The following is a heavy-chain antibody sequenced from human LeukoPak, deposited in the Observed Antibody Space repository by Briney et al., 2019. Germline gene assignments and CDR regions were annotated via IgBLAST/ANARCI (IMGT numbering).Heavy chain of an antibody. V-gene: IGHV1-2*02. CDR1: GYTFTGYY. CDR2: INPNSGGT. D-gene: IGHD6-19*01. J-gene: IGHJ5*02. CDR3: ARAMFGAVAGNDWFDP. Sequence: GASVKVSCKASGYTFTGYYMHWVRQAPGQGLEWMGWINPNSGGTNYAQKFQGRVTMTRDTSISTAYMELSRLRSGDTAVYYCARAMFGAVAGNDWFDPWGQGTLVTVSS.